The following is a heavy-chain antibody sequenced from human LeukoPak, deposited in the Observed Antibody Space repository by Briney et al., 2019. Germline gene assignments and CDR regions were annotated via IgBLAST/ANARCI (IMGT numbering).Heavy chain of an antibody. Sequence: SETLSLTCTVSGGSISSYYWSWIRQPPGKGLEWIGYIYYSGSTNYNPSLKSRVTISVDTSKNQFSLKLSSVTAADTAVYYCASSGEMGRAGLDYWGQGTLVTVSS. D-gene: IGHD3-10*01. CDR3: ASSGEMGRAGLDY. CDR2: IYYSGST. J-gene: IGHJ4*02. CDR1: GGSISSYY. V-gene: IGHV4-59*01.